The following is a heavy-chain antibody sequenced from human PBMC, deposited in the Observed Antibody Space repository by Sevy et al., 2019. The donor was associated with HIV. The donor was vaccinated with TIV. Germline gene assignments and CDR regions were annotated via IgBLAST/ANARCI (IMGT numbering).Heavy chain of an antibody. CDR1: GFTFSSYS. J-gene: IGHJ4*02. Sequence: GGSLRLSCAASGFTFSSYSMNWVRQAPGKGLEWVSSISSSSSYIYYADSVKGRFTISRDNAKNSLYLQMNSLRAEDTAGYYCARDGSVTASDYWGQGTLVTVSS. D-gene: IGHD4-4*01. CDR2: ISSSSSYI. V-gene: IGHV3-21*01. CDR3: ARDGSVTASDY.